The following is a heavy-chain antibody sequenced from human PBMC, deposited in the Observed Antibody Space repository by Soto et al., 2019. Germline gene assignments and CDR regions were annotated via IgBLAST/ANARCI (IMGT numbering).Heavy chain of an antibody. Sequence: QVQLQESGPGLVKPSETLTLTCTVSPGSISSSYWSWIRQPPGRGLEWIGLVAYSGTTKYNPSLKSRGSISVSTSKRQFSLRLTSVTAADTAVYYCAREAQDYYFDHWGQGILVTVSS. D-gene: IGHD1-26*01. CDR3: AREAQDYYFDH. J-gene: IGHJ5*02. CDR1: PGSISSSY. CDR2: VAYSGTT. V-gene: IGHV4-59*01.